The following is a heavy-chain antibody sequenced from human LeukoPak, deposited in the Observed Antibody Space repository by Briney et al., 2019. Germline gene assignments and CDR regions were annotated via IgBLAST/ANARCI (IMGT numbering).Heavy chain of an antibody. V-gene: IGHV3-20*04. D-gene: IGHD6-6*01. CDR1: GFTFSNFG. CDR2: INWNGGSI. J-gene: IGHJ5*02. CDR3: ARIQGSSSGRWFDP. Sequence: PGGSLRLSCAASGFTFSNFGMSWVRQAPGKGLEWVSDINWNGGSIGYADSVKGRFTISRDNAKNSLYLQMNSLRAEDTALYYCARIQGSSSGRWFDPWGQGTLVTVSS.